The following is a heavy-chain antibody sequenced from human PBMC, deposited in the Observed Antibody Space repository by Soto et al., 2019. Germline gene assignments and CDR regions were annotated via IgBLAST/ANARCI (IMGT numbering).Heavy chain of an antibody. CDR2: ISISGSSI. J-gene: IGHJ4*02. Sequence: GGSLRLSCAASGFTFRDYYMSWIRQAPGKDLEWISYISISGSSIYYADSVKGRFTISRDDAKNSLYLQMNSLRAEDTALYYCAKDFLIAVAGTYFDYWGQGTLVTVSS. V-gene: IGHV3-11*01. D-gene: IGHD6-19*01. CDR3: AKDFLIAVAGTYFDY. CDR1: GFTFRDYY.